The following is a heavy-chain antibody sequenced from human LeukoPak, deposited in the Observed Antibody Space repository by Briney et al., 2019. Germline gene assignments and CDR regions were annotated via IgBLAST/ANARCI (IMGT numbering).Heavy chain of an antibody. V-gene: IGHV4-38-2*01. J-gene: IGHJ4*02. D-gene: IGHD3-10*01. CDR2: IYHSGST. Sequence: SETLSLTCAVSGYSLSSGYYWGWIRQPPGKGLEWIGSIYHSGSTYYNPSLKSRVTISVDTSKNQFSLKLSSVTAADTAVYYCARLTGSGLDYWGQGTLVTVSS. CDR1: GYSLSSGYY. CDR3: ARLTGSGLDY.